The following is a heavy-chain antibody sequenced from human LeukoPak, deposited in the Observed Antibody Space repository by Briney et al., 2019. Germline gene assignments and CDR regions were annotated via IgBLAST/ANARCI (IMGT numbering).Heavy chain of an antibody. J-gene: IGHJ4*02. Sequence: PGGSLRLSCAASGFTVSSNYMSWVRQAPGKGLEWVSVIYSGGSTYYADSVKGRFTISRDNSKNTLYLQMNSLRAEDTAVYYCARDGDGYNPTLFDYWGQRTLVTVSS. CDR2: IYSGGST. CDR1: GFTVSSNY. V-gene: IGHV3-53*01. CDR3: ARDGDGYNPTLFDY. D-gene: IGHD5-24*01.